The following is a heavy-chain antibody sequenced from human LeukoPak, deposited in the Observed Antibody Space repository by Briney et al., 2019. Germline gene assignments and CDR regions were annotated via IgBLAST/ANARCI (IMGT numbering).Heavy chain of an antibody. V-gene: IGHV3-21*04. J-gene: IGHJ4*02. CDR1: GFTFSSYS. CDR3: AEDMAAYYYSSGNIDY. CDR2: ISSSSSYI. Sequence: GGSLRLSCAASGFTFSSYSMNWVRQAPGKGLEWVSSISSSSSYIYYADSVKGRFTISRDNAKNSLYLQMNSLRAEDTALYYCAEDMAAYYYSSGNIDYWGQGTLVTVSS. D-gene: IGHD3-10*01.